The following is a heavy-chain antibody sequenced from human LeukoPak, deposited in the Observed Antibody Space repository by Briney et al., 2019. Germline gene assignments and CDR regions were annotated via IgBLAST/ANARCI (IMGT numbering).Heavy chain of an antibody. CDR3: AKCPRLRPAYYFDY. CDR2: ISGSGGST. J-gene: IGHJ4*02. V-gene: IGHV3-23*01. CDR1: GFTFSSYA. D-gene: IGHD5-12*01. Sequence: GGSLRLACAASGFTFSSYAMSWVRQAPGKGLEWVSAISGSGGSTYYADSVKGRFTISRDNSKNTLYLQMNSLRAEDTAVYYCAKCPRLRPAYYFDYWGQGTLVTVSS.